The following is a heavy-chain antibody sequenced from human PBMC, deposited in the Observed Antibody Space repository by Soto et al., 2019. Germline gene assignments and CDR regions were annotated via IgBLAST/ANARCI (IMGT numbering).Heavy chain of an antibody. Sequence: SETLSLTCTVSGGSISSGGYYWSWIRQHPGKGLEWIGYIYYSGSTYYNPSLKSRVTISVDTSKNQFSLKLSPVTAADTAVYYCATYYGDHALLDYWGQGTLVTVSS. CDR3: ATYYGDHALLDY. J-gene: IGHJ4*02. CDR1: GGSISSGGYY. CDR2: IYYSGST. D-gene: IGHD4-17*01. V-gene: IGHV4-31*03.